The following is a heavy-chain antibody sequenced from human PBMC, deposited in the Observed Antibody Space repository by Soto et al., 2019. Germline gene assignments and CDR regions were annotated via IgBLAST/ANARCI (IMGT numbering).Heavy chain of an antibody. V-gene: IGHV5-10-1*01. CDR2: IDPSDSYT. CDR1: VYIFTNYW. CDR3: ARPAVAGTNYYFDL. D-gene: IGHD6-19*01. Sequence: GESLKISCKGAVYIFTNYWISWVRQTPGKGLEWMGRIDPSDSYTNYSPSFQGHVTISADKSISTAYLQWSSLKASDTGMYYCARPAVAGTNYYFDLWGRGTLVTVSS. J-gene: IGHJ2*01.